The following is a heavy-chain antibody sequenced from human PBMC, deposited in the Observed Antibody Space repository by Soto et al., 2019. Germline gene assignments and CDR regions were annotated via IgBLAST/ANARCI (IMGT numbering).Heavy chain of an antibody. V-gene: IGHV4-34*01. D-gene: IGHD3-3*01. CDR3: ARGRGHYDFWSGYSAEYFQR. Sequence: QVQLQQWGAGLLKPSETLSLTCAVYGGSFSGYYWSWIRQPPGKGLEWIGEINHSGSTNYNPSLKSRVTISVDTSKNQFSLKLSSVTAADTAVYYCARGRGHYDFWSGYSAEYFQRWGQGTLVTVSS. J-gene: IGHJ1*01. CDR1: GGSFSGYY. CDR2: INHSGST.